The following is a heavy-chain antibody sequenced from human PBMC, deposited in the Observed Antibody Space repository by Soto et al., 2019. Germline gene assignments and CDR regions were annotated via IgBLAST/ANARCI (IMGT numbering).Heavy chain of an antibody. CDR3: ARVHVMVVAGSTFDY. D-gene: IGHD6-19*01. CDR2: IYHGGTT. CDR1: GDSISSGSY. V-gene: IGHV4-38-2*02. Sequence: TLSLTCTVSGDSISSGSYWGWIRQPPGEGPEWIASIYHGGTTFYNPSLKSRISISVDTSKNQFSLRLTSVTAADTATYYCARVHVMVVAGSTFDYWGPGTMVTVYS. J-gene: IGHJ4*03.